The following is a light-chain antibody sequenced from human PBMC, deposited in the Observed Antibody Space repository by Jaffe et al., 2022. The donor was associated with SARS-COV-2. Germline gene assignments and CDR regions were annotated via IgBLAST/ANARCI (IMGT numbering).Light chain of an antibody. CDR2: EVS. CDR1: SSDVGGYNF. J-gene: IGLJ1*01. CDR3: ISYAGSKNFV. V-gene: IGLV2-8*01. Sequence: QSALTQPPSASGSPGQSVTISCTGTSSDVGGYNFVSWYQQHPGRAPKVIIYEVSKRPSGVPDRFSGSKSGNTASLTVSGLQAEDEADYYCISYAGSKNFVFGTGTKVTVL.